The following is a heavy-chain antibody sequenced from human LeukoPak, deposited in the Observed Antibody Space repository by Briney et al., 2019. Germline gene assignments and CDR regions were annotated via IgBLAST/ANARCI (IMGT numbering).Heavy chain of an antibody. Sequence: GGSLRLSCAASGFTFDDYAMHWVRQAPGKGLEWVSGISWNSGSIGYADSVKGRFTISRDNAKNSLYLQMNSLRTEDTALYYCAKGVRITMVRGAFDIWGQGTMVTVSS. D-gene: IGHD3-10*01. CDR3: AKGVRITMVRGAFDI. CDR2: ISWNSGSI. J-gene: IGHJ3*02. V-gene: IGHV3-9*01. CDR1: GFTFDDYA.